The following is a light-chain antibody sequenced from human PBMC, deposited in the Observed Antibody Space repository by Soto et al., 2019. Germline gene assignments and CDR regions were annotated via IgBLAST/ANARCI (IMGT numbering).Light chain of an antibody. Sequence: EIVLTQSPGTLSVSPGDRVTLSCRASQSISINLAWYQHKPGQAPRLLIHGASTRATGVPARISGSGSGTEFTLTISSLQSEDFAVYYCQQYDNWPGTFGQGTKVDIK. CDR2: GAS. V-gene: IGKV3D-15*01. CDR1: QSISIN. CDR3: QQYDNWPGT. J-gene: IGKJ1*01.